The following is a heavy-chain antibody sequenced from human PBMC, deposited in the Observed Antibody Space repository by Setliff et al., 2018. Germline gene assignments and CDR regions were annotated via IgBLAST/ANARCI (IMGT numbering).Heavy chain of an antibody. CDR2: MYYSGST. CDR3: ARARGGDSSGWYLGHEYFDY. V-gene: IGHV4-39*07. J-gene: IGHJ4*02. Sequence: KASETLSLTCTVSGGSISSSSYYWGWIRQPPGKGLEWIGSMYYSGSTYYNPSLKSRVTISVDTYKNQFSLKLSSVTAADTAVYYCARARGGDSSGWYLGHEYFDYWGQGTLVTVSS. CDR1: GGSISSSSYY. D-gene: IGHD6-19*01.